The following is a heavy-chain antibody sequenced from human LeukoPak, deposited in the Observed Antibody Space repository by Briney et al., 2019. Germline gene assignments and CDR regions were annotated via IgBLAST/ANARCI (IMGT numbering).Heavy chain of an antibody. CDR2: IGTAGDT. V-gene: IGHV3-13*01. CDR1: GFTFSSYD. D-gene: IGHD3-16*01. Sequence: PGGSLRLSCAASGFTFSSYDMHWVRQATGKGLEWVSAIGTAGDTYYPGSVKGRFTISRENAKNSLYLQMNSLRAGDTAVYYCARGKSSRYYDYVWGTPTGIFDIWGQGTMVTVSS. CDR3: ARGKSSRYYDYVWGTPTGIFDI. J-gene: IGHJ3*02.